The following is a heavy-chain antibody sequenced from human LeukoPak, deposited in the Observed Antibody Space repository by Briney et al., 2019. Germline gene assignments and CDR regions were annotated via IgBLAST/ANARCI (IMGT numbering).Heavy chain of an antibody. D-gene: IGHD4-17*01. V-gene: IGHV2-70*11. Sequence: SGPALVKPTQTLTLTCTFSGFSLRTRGMCVSWIRQPPGKALEWLARIDWDDDKYYSTSLKTRLTISKDTSKNQVVLTMTNMDPVDTATYYCARTATTTDAFDIWGQGTMVTVSS. CDR1: GFSLRTRGMC. J-gene: IGHJ3*02. CDR3: ARTATTTDAFDI. CDR2: IDWDDDK.